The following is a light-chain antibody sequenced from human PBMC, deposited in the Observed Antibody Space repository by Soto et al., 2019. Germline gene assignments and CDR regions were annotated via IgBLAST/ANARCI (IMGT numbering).Light chain of an antibody. J-gene: IGLJ1*01. Sequence: QSVLTQPPSVCGAPGQRVTISCTGSSSNIGAGYDVHWYQQLPGTAPKLLIYGNSNRPSGVPDRFSGSKSGTSASLAITGLQAEDEADYYCQSYDSSLSGPYVFGTGTKVTVL. V-gene: IGLV1-40*01. CDR2: GNS. CDR1: SSNIGAGYD. CDR3: QSYDSSLSGPYV.